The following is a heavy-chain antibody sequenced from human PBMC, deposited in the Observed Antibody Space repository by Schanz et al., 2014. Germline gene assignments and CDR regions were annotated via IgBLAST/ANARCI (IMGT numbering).Heavy chain of an antibody. Sequence: QVQLQESGPGLVKPSETLSLTCSVSGGDIGNYYWSWIRQPPGKGLEWIGYIHQSGGTNYNPSLRGRVTILVDTSKNHFPLRLTSLTAADTAVYYCAKFLYDDPSWGQGTLVTVSS. V-gene: IGHV4-59*08. J-gene: IGHJ5*02. CDR1: GGDIGNYY. CDR3: AKFLYDDPS. CDR2: IHQSGGT. D-gene: IGHD3-3*01.